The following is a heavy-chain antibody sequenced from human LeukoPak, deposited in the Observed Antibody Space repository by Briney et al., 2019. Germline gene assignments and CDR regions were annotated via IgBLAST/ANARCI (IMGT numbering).Heavy chain of an antibody. CDR1: GFSVGDNY. Sequence: GGSLRLSCEASGFSVGDNYMTWVRQAPGKGLEWVSVLYRGGSTIYADSVRGRFTISRDRDNNTLYLQMNDPRAEDTAVYYCVRDYFTDTDGYYEHYLDIWGQGTLVTVSS. CDR2: LYRGGST. V-gene: IGHV3-53*01. J-gene: IGHJ4*02. CDR3: VRDYFTDTDGYYEHYLDI. D-gene: IGHD3-22*01.